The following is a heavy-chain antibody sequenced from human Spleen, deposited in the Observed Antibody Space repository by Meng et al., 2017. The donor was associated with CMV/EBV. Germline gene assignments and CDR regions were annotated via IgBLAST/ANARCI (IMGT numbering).Heavy chain of an antibody. CDR1: GGSISSSNW. J-gene: IGHJ4*02. Sequence: VSGGSISSSNWWSWVRQPPGKGREWIGEIYHSGSTNYNPSLKSRVTISVDKSKNQFSLKLSSVTAADTAVYYCARVDSSSGAWFDYWGQGTLVTVSS. D-gene: IGHD6-6*01. CDR3: ARVDSSSGAWFDY. CDR2: IYHSGST. V-gene: IGHV4-4*02.